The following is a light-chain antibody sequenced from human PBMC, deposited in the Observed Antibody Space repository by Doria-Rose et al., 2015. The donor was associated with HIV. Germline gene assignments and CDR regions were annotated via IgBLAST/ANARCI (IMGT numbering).Light chain of an antibody. CDR3: QQYDTSRGT. J-gene: IGKJ5*01. CDR2: DAS. CDR1: QRVKSSY. Sequence: LTQSPGTLSLSPGERATLSCRASQRVKSSYLAWYQHKPGQAPRLLIYDASTRATGIPDRFSGSGSGTDFTLTISRLEPEDVAVYYCQQYDTSRGTFGQGTRLEIK. V-gene: IGKV3-20*01.